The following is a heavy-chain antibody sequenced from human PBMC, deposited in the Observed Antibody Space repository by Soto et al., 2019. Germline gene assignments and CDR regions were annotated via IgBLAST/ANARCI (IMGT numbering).Heavy chain of an antibody. CDR3: ARGGYYDILTDPHAFDI. V-gene: IGHV4-34*01. D-gene: IGHD3-9*01. CDR2: INHSGST. Sequence: SETLSLTCAVYGGSFSGYYWSWIRQPPGKGLEWIGEINHSGSTNYNPSLKSRVTISVDTSKNQFSLKLSSVTAADTAVYYCARGGYYDILTDPHAFDICGQVTMVTVSS. J-gene: IGHJ3*02. CDR1: GGSFSGYY.